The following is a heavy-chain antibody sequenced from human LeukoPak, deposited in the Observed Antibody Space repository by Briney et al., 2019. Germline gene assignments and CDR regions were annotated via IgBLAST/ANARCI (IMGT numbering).Heavy chain of an antibody. V-gene: IGHV3-43*02. D-gene: IGHD2-21*01. CDR2: ISGDGGST. CDR1: GFTFDDYA. CDR3: TRSIVD. Sequence: GGSLRLSCAASGFTFDDYAMHWVRQAPGKGLEWVSLISGDGGSTYYADSVKGRFTISRDNAKGSLYLQMNNLRAEDTAIYYCTRSIVDWGQGILVTVSS. J-gene: IGHJ4*02.